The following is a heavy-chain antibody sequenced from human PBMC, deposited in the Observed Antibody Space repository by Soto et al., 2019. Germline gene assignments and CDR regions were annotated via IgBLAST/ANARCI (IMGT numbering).Heavy chain of an antibody. Sequence: QVQLVQSGSEVKKPGSSVKVSCKASGGTFSSHAISWVRQAPGQGLEWMGCIIPIFGATNYAQKFQGRVTITADESRATADMELSSLRSEATAVYYCARAPFCEFLSGYYREKYLEYWGRGSLVSVSS. CDR2: IIPIFGAT. CDR3: ARAPFCEFLSGYYREKYLEY. D-gene: IGHD3-3*01. CDR1: GGTFSSHA. J-gene: IGHJ4*02. V-gene: IGHV1-69*12.